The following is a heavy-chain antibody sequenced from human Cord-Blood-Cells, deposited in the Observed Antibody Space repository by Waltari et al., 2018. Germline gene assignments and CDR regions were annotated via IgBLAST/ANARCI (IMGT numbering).Heavy chain of an antibody. CDR2: IYYSGST. CDR3: ARGNSGSYLGAFDI. CDR1: GGSISRGGYY. J-gene: IGHJ3*02. D-gene: IGHD1-26*01. V-gene: IGHV4-31*03. Sequence: QVQLQESGPGLVKPSQTLSLTCTVSGGSISRGGYYWSWIRQHPGKGLEWIGYIYYSGSTYYNPSLKSRVTISVDTSKNQFSLKLSSVTAADTAVYYCARGNSGSYLGAFDIWGQGTMVTVSS.